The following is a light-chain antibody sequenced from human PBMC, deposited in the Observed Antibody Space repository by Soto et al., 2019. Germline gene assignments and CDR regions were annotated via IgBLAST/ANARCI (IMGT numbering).Light chain of an antibody. V-gene: IGKV3-15*01. Sequence: ERVMTQSPATLSVSPGERATLSCRASQTVGINLAWYQQKPGQAPRLLTYDASTRATGIPARFSGSASGTEFTLTISSLQSEDLAVYYCQQYNNWPGTFGPGTKVDVK. CDR2: DAS. CDR1: QTVGIN. CDR3: QQYNNWPGT. J-gene: IGKJ3*01.